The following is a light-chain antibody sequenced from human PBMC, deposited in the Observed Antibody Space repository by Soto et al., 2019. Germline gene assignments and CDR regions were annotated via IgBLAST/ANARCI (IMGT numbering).Light chain of an antibody. J-gene: IGKJ1*01. CDR1: QSISNY. CDR3: QQTYITPRT. CDR2: AAS. Sequence: DIQMTQSPSSLSASVGDRVTINCRASQSISNYLNWYQQKPGQAPKLLIYAASRLQSLVPSRFSGSGSGTDFTLTISSLRPEDFATYYCQQTYITPRTFGQGTRWIS. V-gene: IGKV1-39*01.